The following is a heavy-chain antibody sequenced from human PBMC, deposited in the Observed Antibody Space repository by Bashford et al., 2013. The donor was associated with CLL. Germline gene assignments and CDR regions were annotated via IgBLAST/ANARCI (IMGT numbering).Heavy chain of an antibody. V-gene: IGHV2-5*02. Sequence: PTLVKPTQTLTLTCTFSGFSLSTSGVGVGWIRQPPGKALEWLALIYWDDDKRYSPSLKSRLTITRDTSKNQVVLTMTNMDPVDTATYYCAHRASSGWYVDAFDIWGQGTMVTVSS. D-gene: IGHD6-19*01. CDR2: IYWDDDK. CDR1: GFSLSTSGVG. J-gene: IGHJ3*02. CDR3: AHRASSGWYVDAFDI.